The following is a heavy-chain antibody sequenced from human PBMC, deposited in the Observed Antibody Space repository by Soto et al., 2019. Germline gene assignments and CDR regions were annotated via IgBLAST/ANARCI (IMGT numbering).Heavy chain of an antibody. J-gene: IGHJ4*02. V-gene: IGHV4-59*08. CDR1: GGSISSYY. CDR3: ARQGYSSGWYYGY. CDR2: IYYSGST. D-gene: IGHD6-19*01. Sequence: SETLSLTCTVSGGSISSYYWSRIRQPPGKGLEWIGYIYYSGSTNYNPSLKSRVTISVDTSKNQFSLKLSSVTAADTAVYYCARQGYSSGWYYGYWGQGTLVTVSS.